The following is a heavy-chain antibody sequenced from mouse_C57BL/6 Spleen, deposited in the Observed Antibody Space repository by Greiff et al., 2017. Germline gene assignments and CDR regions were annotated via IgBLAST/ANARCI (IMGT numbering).Heavy chain of an antibody. J-gene: IGHJ1*03. D-gene: IGHD1-1*01. V-gene: IGHV1-64*01. CDR1: GYTFTSYW. Sequence: QVQLKQPGAELVKPGASVKLSCKASGYTFTSYWMHWVKQRPGQGLEWIGMIHPNSGSTNYDEKFKSKATLTVDKSSSTAYMQLSSLTSEDSAVYYCAKGHYYGSSPGYFDVWGTGTTVTVSS. CDR3: AKGHYYGSSPGYFDV. CDR2: IHPNSGST.